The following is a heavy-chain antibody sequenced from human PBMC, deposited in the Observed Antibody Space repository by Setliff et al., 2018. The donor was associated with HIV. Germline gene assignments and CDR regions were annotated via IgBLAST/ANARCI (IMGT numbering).Heavy chain of an antibody. J-gene: IGHJ5*02. V-gene: IGHV4-34*01. Sequence: SETLSLTCAVSGGSFSGCDWSWIRQPPGKGLEWIGEINHSGSTNYNPSLKSRVTISVDTSKNQFSLKLYSVTAADTSVYCCARRWGIRGYSSWGQGTLVTVSS. CDR2: INHSGST. D-gene: IGHD5-18*01. CDR3: ARRWGIRGYSS. CDR1: GGSFSGCD.